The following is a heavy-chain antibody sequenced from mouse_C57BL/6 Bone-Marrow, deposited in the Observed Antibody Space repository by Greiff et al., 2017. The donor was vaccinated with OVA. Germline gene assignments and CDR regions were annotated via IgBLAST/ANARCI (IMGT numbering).Heavy chain of an antibody. V-gene: IGHV5-6*01. CDR1: GFTFSSYG. Sequence: EVKLMESGGDLVKPGGSLKLSCAASGFTFSSYGMSWVRQTPDKRLEWVATISSGGSYTYYPDSVKGRFTISRDNAKNTLYLQMSSLKSEDTAMYDCARGLSRQLRLRYFDYWGQGTTLTVSS. CDR2: ISSGGSYT. D-gene: IGHD3-2*02. CDR3: ARGLSRQLRLRYFDY. J-gene: IGHJ2*01.